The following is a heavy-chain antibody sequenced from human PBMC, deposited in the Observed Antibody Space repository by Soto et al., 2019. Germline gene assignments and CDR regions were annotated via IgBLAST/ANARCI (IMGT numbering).Heavy chain of an antibody. CDR2: ISYDGSNK. CDR3: AIVVVTATNHDAFDI. D-gene: IGHD2-21*02. J-gene: IGHJ3*02. Sequence: QVQLVESGGGVVQPGRSLRLSCAASGFTFSSYGMHWVRQAPGKGLEWVAVISYDGSNKYYADSVKGRFTISRDNSKNTLYLQMNSLRAEDTAVYYCAIVVVTATNHDAFDIWGQGTMVTVSS. V-gene: IGHV3-30*03. CDR1: GFTFSSYG.